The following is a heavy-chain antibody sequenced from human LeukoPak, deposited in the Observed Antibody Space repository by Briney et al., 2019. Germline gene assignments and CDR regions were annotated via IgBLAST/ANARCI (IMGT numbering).Heavy chain of an antibody. CDR1: GYTLTELS. J-gene: IGHJ5*02. CDR3: AIEFTSKLDP. Sequence: ASVKVSCKVSGYTLTELSIHWVRQAPGKGLEWMGGFDPVDGETIYAQKFQARVTMTGDTSTDTAYMELSSLRSEDTALYYCAIEFTSKLDPWGQGTLVTVSS. V-gene: IGHV1-24*01. CDR2: FDPVDGET. D-gene: IGHD3-10*01.